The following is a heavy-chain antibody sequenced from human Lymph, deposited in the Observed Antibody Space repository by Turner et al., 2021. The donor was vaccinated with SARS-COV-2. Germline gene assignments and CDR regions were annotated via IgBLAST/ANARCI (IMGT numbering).Heavy chain of an antibody. CDR3: ARDRGGYGAYYYGMDV. Sequence: EVQLVEAGGGLVQPGGSLRLSCAASGFTFSSYSMNWVRQAPGKGLEWVSYISISSSTICYADSVKGRFTISRDNAKNSLYLQMNSLRDEDTAVYYCARDRGGYGAYYYGMDVWGQGTTVTVSS. V-gene: IGHV3-48*02. D-gene: IGHD2-15*01. J-gene: IGHJ6*02. CDR2: ISISSSTI. CDR1: GFTFSSYS.